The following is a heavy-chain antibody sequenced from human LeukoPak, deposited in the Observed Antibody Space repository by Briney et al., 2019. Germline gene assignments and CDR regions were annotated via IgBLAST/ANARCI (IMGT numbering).Heavy chain of an antibody. CDR3: ARGPPGWLQRKGLIFDY. Sequence: SVKVSCKASGGTFSSYAISWVRQAPGQGLEWMGGIIPIFGTANYAQKFQGRVTITADGSTSTAYMELSSLRSEDTAVYYCARGPPGWLQRKGLIFDYWGQGTLVTVSS. CDR2: IIPIFGTA. V-gene: IGHV1-69*13. CDR1: GGTFSSYA. J-gene: IGHJ4*02. D-gene: IGHD5-24*01.